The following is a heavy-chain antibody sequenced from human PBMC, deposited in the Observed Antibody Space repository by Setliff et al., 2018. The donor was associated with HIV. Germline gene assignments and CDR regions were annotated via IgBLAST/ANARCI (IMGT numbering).Heavy chain of an antibody. Sequence: PSKTLSLTCTVSGGSISSGGYYWTWIRQHPEKGLEFLAYISYSGITYYNPSLRSRLTISIDTSKSHFSLKLSSITAADTAVDYCPTTPGSSGYFPEGFFDYWGQGILVTVSS. CDR3: PTTPGSSGYFPEGFFDY. D-gene: IGHD3-22*01. CDR1: GGSISSGGYY. V-gene: IGHV4-31*03. CDR2: ISYSGIT. J-gene: IGHJ4*02.